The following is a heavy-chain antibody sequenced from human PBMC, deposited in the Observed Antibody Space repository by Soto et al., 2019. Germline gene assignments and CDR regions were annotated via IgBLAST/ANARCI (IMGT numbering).Heavy chain of an antibody. V-gene: IGHV1-2*02. CDR1: GYTFSDYF. Sequence: QVQLVQSGAEVKKSGASVKVSCKASGYTFSDYFIQWLRQAPGQGLEWVAWINPKTAATNYAKKFQDRVTLTSPTSFSTAYLELTRLRPDDTVVYYCARIKWGLDYYIGMDVWGQGTAVTVS. D-gene: IGHD1-26*01. CDR2: INPKTAAT. CDR3: ARIKWGLDYYIGMDV. J-gene: IGHJ6*02.